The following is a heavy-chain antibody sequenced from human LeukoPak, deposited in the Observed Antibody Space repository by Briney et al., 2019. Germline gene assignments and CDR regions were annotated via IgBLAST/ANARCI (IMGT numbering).Heavy chain of an antibody. D-gene: IGHD3-10*01. V-gene: IGHV3-53*01. CDR2: IYVSGNT. Sequence: GGSLRLSCAPSGFSVSDNYMSWVRQAPGKGLEWVSFIYVSGNTYYADSVKGRFTISRDNSKNTLYHHMSGLRAEDTATYYCARDMGPGYYYVDVWGKGTTVTVSS. CDR1: GFSVSDNY. CDR3: ARDMGPGYYYVDV. J-gene: IGHJ6*03.